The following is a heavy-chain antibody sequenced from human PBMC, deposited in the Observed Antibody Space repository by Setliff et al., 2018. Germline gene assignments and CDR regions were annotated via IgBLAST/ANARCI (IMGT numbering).Heavy chain of an antibody. CDR2: ISSGSSTK. V-gene: IGHV3-48*01. CDR1: GFTFTTYS. CDR3: ARAHSSTLSVHDY. D-gene: IGHD2-2*01. J-gene: IGHJ4*02. Sequence: PGGSLRLSCAASGFTFTTYSMNWVRQAPGKGLEWVSYISSGSSTKYYADSVEGRFTISRDNAEKSLFLQMNSLRADDTAVYYCARAHSSTLSVHDYWGQGTLVTVSS.